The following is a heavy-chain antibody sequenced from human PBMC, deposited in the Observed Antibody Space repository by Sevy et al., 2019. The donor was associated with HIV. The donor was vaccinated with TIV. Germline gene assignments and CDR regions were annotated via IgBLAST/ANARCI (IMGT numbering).Heavy chain of an antibody. V-gene: IGHV4-59*01. J-gene: IGHJ2*01. Sequence: SETLSLTCTVSAVSITDYYWSWIRQPPGKGLEWIANIHYTGSTNYKPSLQSRVTISVDTSKNQFSLKLNSVTAADTAVYYWARDWGTPAAHYWYFDLWGRGTLVTVSS. CDR1: AVSITDYY. CDR3: ARDWGTPAAHYWYFDL. CDR2: IHYTGST. D-gene: IGHD2-2*01.